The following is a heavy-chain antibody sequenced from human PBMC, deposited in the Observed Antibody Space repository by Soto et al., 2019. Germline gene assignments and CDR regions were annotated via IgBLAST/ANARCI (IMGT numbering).Heavy chain of an antibody. J-gene: IGHJ6*02. Sequence: ASVKVSCKASGYTFTSYAMHWVRQAPGQRLEWMGWINAGNGNTKYSQKFQGRVTITRDTSASTAYMELSSLRSEDTAVYYCARVGIAAAGTSSRLMDVWGQGTTVTVSS. V-gene: IGHV1-3*01. CDR2: INAGNGNT. D-gene: IGHD6-13*01. CDR1: GYTFTSYA. CDR3: ARVGIAAAGTSSRLMDV.